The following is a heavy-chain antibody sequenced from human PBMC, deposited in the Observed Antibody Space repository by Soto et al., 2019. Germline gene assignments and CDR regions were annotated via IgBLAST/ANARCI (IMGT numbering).Heavy chain of an antibody. J-gene: IGHJ4*02. Sequence: GGSLRLSCAASGFTFSSYAMSWVRQAPGKGLEWVSAISGSGGSTYYADSVKGRFTISRDNSKNTLYLQMNSLRAEDTAVYYCAKGTYYCSGGICPGPVDYWGQGTLVTVSS. V-gene: IGHV3-23*01. CDR1: GFTFSSYA. D-gene: IGHD2-15*01. CDR2: ISGSGGST. CDR3: AKGTYYCSGGICPGPVDY.